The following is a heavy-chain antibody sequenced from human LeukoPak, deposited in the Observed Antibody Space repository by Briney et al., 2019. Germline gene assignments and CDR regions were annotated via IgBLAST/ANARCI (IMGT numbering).Heavy chain of an antibody. D-gene: IGHD3-10*01. CDR1: RGTFSSYA. J-gene: IGHJ5*02. Sequence: SVKVSCKASRGTFSSYAIIWVRQAPGQGLEWMGGIIPIFGTANYAQKFQGRVTISVDESTSTVYMELSSLRSEDTAVYYCARDVTMVRGARYRPYKWFDPWGQGTLVTVSS. V-gene: IGHV1-69*13. CDR2: IIPIFGTA. CDR3: ARDVTMVRGARYRPYKWFDP.